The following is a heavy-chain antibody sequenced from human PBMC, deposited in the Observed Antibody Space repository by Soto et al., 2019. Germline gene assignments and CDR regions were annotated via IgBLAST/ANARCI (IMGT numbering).Heavy chain of an antibody. CDR2: ITGSGGST. V-gene: IGHV3-23*01. CDR1: GFTFSSYA. CDR3: ARGYCGGGSCYSPFD. D-gene: IGHD2-15*01. Sequence: EVQLLESGGGLVQPGGSLRLSCAASGFTFSSYAMSWVRQAPGKGLEWVSGITGSGGSTYYADSVKGRFTISRDKSKNTRDRQMNSLRAEDTAVYYCARGYCGGGSCYSPFDWGQGTLVTVSS. J-gene: IGHJ4*02.